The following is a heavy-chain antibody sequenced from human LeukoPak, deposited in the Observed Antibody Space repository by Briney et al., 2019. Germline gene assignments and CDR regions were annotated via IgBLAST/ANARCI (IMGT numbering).Heavy chain of an antibody. V-gene: IGHV4-59*01. D-gene: IGHD6-19*01. CDR3: ARTMPGGSGWYLFGAFDI. CDR2: IYYSGST. Sequence: PSETLSLTCTVSGGSISSYYWSWIRQPPGKGLEWIGYIYYSGSTNYNPSLKSRVTISVDTSKNQFSLKLSSVTAADTAVYYCARTMPGGSGWYLFGAFDIWGQGTMVTVSS. CDR1: GGSISSYY. J-gene: IGHJ3*02.